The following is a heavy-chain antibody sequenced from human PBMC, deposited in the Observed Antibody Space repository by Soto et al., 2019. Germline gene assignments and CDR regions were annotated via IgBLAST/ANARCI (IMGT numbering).Heavy chain of an antibody. CDR2: ISYDGSNK. CDR1: GFTFSSYA. J-gene: IGHJ4*02. Sequence: GGSLRLSCAAAGFTFSSYAMHWVRQAPGKGLEWVAVISYDGSNKYYADSVKGRFTISRDNSKNTLYLQMNSLRAEDTAVYYCARDYCTNGVCYTFDYWGQGTLVTVSS. V-gene: IGHV3-30-3*01. D-gene: IGHD2-8*01. CDR3: ARDYCTNGVCYTFDY.